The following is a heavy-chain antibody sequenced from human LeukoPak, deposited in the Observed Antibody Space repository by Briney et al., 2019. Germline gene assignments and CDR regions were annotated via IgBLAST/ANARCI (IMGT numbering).Heavy chain of an antibody. Sequence: GGSLRLSCAASGFTFSSYAMSWVRQAPGKGLEWVSGISGSGGSTYYADSVKGRFTISSDNAKNSLYLQMNSLRAEDTAVYYCARDMYGDYTVNDAFDIWGQGIMVTVSS. CDR2: ISGSGGST. CDR1: GFTFSSYA. CDR3: ARDMYGDYTVNDAFDI. J-gene: IGHJ3*02. V-gene: IGHV3-23*01. D-gene: IGHD4-17*01.